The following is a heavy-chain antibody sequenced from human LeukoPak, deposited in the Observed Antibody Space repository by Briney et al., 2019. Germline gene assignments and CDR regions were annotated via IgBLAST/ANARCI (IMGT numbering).Heavy chain of an antibody. CDR2: INHSGST. CDR1: GGSFSGYY. V-gene: IGHV4-34*01. D-gene: IGHD2-15*01. J-gene: IGHJ3*02. Sequence: SETLSLTCAVYGGSFSGYYWSWIRQPPGKGLEWIGEINHSGSTNYNPSLKSRVTISVDTSKNQFSLKLSSVTAADTAVYYCARGRPGGSDAFDIWGQGTMVTVSS. CDR3: ARGRPGGSDAFDI.